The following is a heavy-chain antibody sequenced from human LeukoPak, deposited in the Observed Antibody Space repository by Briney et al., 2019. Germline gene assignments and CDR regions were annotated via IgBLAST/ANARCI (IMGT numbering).Heavy chain of an antibody. CDR1: GGSISSSSYY. D-gene: IGHD3-3*01. J-gene: IGHJ4*02. Sequence: SETLSLTCTVSGGSISSSSYYWDWIRQPPGKGLEWIGSIYYSGSTYYNPSLKSRVTISVDTSKNQFSLKLSSVTAADTAVYYCARLLGYDFWSGYPLYYFDYWGQGTLVTVSS. V-gene: IGHV4-39*01. CDR2: IYYSGST. CDR3: ARLLGYDFWSGYPLYYFDY.